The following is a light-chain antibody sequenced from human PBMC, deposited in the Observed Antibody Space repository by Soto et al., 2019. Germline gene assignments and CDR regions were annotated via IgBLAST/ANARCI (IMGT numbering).Light chain of an antibody. Sequence: DIQMTQSPSTLSASVGDRATITCRASQYIHNYLAWYQQKPGEAPKLLIYEAANLESGVPSRFSRNGTGTELSHTISSLQADDFATYYCQLSNNYPWTFGQGTRVEI. V-gene: IGKV1-5*03. CDR1: QYIHNY. J-gene: IGKJ1*01. CDR2: EAA. CDR3: QLSNNYPWT.